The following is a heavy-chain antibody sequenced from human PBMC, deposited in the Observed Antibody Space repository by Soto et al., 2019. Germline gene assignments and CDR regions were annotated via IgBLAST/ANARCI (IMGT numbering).Heavy chain of an antibody. D-gene: IGHD5-12*01. CDR3: ARARLRAVYAFDI. CDR2: IYYSGST. V-gene: IGHV4-31*03. J-gene: IGHJ3*02. Sequence: SETLSLTCTVSGGSVSSGAYYWTWIRQRPGKGLEWIGYIYYSGSTYYSPSLKSRLSISLDTSRNQFSLRLSSVTAADTAMYYCARARLRAVYAFDIWGQGTMVTVSS. CDR1: GGSVSSGAYY.